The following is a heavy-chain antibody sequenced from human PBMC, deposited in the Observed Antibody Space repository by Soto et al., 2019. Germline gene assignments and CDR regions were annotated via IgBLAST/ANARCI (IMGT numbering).Heavy chain of an antibody. D-gene: IGHD3-16*01. V-gene: IGHV4-30-2*01. CDR3: ARAEGLSYGMDV. CDR1: GGSISSGGYS. CDR2: IYHSGST. J-gene: IGHJ6*02. Sequence: SETLSLTCAVSGGSISSGGYSWSWIRQPPGKGLEWIGYIYHSGSTYYNPSLKSRVTISVDRSKNQFSLKLSSVTAADTAVYYCARAEGLSYGMDVWGQGTTVTVSS.